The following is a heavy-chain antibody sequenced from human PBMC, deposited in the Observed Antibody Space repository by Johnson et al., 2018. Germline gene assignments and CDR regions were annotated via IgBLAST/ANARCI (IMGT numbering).Heavy chain of an antibody. CDR1: GFTFSNAW. J-gene: IGHJ1*01. CDR2: IKSKTDGGTA. D-gene: IGHD4-17*01. CDR3: TSDRGTESGDFGDFQH. V-gene: IGHV3-15*01. Sequence: VQLQESGGGLVKPGGSLRLSCAASGFTFSNAWMSWVRQSPGKGLEWVGRIKSKTDGGTADYAAPVKGRITFSSDDSENTLYLQMNSLKTEDTGGYYCTSDRGTESGDFGDFQHWGQGTLVTVSS.